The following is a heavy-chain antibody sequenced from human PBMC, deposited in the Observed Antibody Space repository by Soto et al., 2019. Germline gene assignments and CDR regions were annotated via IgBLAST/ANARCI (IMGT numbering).Heavy chain of an antibody. J-gene: IGHJ4*02. CDR3: TRGPRSTSTGTGAF. CDR2: INDDGIST. Sequence: SGGSLRLSCAASGFTFSMYWMQWVRQVPGKGPEWVSRINDDGISTNYADSVKGRFTISRDNAKNTLYLQMNALRVEDTAVYYCTRGPRSTSTGTGAFWGQGTLVTVSS. V-gene: IGHV3-74*01. CDR1: GFTFSMYW. D-gene: IGHD1-1*01.